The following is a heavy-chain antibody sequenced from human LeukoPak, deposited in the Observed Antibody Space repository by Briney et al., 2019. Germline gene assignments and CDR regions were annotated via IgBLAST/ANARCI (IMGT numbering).Heavy chain of an antibody. CDR2: FYRGIST. D-gene: IGHD3-22*01. CDR1: GFTLSSNY. CDR3: ARYYDSSGYTQGAFDI. J-gene: IGHJ3*02. V-gene: IGHV3-66*02. Sequence: SGGSLRLSCAASGFTLSSNYMSCVRQAPGEGGEGGSSFYRGISTYYADSLKGRFTTSRDHSKNTVYLQMDSLRPEDTAVYYCARYYDSSGYTQGAFDIWGQGTMVTVS.